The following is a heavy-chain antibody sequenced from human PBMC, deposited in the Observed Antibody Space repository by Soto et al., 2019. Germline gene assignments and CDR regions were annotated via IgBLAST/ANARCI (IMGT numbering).Heavy chain of an antibody. Sequence: ASVKVCCKASGYTCTSFGISWVRQAHGKGLEWMGWISAYNGNTNYAQKLQGRVTMTTDTSTSTAYMELRSLRSDDTAVYYCARGPYSSGWYVHYYYGMDVWGQGTTVTVSS. CDR3: ARGPYSSGWYVHYYYGMDV. CDR2: ISAYNGNT. CDR1: GYTCTSFG. V-gene: IGHV1-18*01. D-gene: IGHD6-19*01. J-gene: IGHJ6*02.